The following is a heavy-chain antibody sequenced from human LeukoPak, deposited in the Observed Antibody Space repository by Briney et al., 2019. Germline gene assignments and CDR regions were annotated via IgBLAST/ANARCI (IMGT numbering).Heavy chain of an antibody. CDR3: ARDLDGSGSYYTDY. V-gene: IGHV1-18*01. CDR1: GYTFTGYG. D-gene: IGHD3-10*01. Sequence: ASVKVSCKASGYTFTGYGISWVRQAPGEGPEWMGCIRGYNGKTNYAKKVQGGGTMTTDTYTRTAYMEMRRLRSDDTAVYYCARDLDGSGSYYTDYWGQGTLVTVS. J-gene: IGHJ4*02. CDR2: IRGYNGKT.